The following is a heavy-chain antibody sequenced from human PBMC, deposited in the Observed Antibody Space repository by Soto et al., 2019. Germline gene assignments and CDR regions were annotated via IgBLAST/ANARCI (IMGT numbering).Heavy chain of an antibody. J-gene: IGHJ5*02. V-gene: IGHV1-46*01. CDR3: ARAAGRVGELYWFDP. CDR2: INPSGVST. Sequence: QVQLVQSGAEVKKPGASVKVSCKASGYTFTSYYMHWVRQAPGQGLEWMGIINPSGVSTSYAQKFRGRVTMTRDTSTSTVYMEMTNLRSEDTAVYYCARAAGRVGELYWFDPGGQGTLVTVSS. D-gene: IGHD3-10*01. CDR1: GYTFTSYY.